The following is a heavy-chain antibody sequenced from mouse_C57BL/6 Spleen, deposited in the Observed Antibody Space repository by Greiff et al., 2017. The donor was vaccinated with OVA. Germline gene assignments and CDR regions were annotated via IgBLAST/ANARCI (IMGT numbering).Heavy chain of an antibody. CDR2: IDPETGGT. J-gene: IGHJ1*03. Sequence: QVHVKQSGAELVRPGASVTLSCKASGYTFTDYEMHWVKQTPVHGLEWIGAIDPETGGTAYNQKFKGKAILTADKSSSTAYMELRSLTSEDSAVYYCTRSLYYGSSYRYFDVWGTGTTVTVSS. D-gene: IGHD1-1*01. V-gene: IGHV1-15*01. CDR3: TRSLYYGSSYRYFDV. CDR1: GYTFTDYE.